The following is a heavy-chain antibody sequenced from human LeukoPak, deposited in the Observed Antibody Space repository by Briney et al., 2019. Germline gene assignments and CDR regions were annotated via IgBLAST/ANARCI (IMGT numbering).Heavy chain of an antibody. D-gene: IGHD3-22*01. Sequence: ASVKVSCKASGYTFTSYYMHWVRQAPGQGLEWMGIINPSGGSTSYAQKFQGRVTMTRDMSTSTVYMELSSLRSEDTAVYYCAKEAVKYYDSSGWFHVWGQGTLVTVSS. CDR3: AKEAVKYYDSSGWFHV. V-gene: IGHV1-46*01. CDR1: GYTFTSYY. CDR2: INPSGGST. J-gene: IGHJ4*02.